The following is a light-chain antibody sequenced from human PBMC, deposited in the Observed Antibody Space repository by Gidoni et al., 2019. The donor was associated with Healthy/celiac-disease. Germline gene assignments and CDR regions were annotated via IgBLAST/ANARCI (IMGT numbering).Light chain of an antibody. CDR2: GAA. CDR3: QQGA. CDR1: QSVSSSY. Sequence: EIVFTQSPGTLSLSPGERATLPCRASQSVSSSYLAWYQQKPGQAPRLLIYGAASRATGIPDRFGGSGSGTDFTLTISRLEPEDFAVHYCQQGAFGQGTKLKIK. V-gene: IGKV3-20*01. J-gene: IGKJ2*01.